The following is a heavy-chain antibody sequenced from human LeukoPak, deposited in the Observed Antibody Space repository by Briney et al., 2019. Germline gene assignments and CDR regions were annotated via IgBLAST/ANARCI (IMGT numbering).Heavy chain of an antibody. Sequence: GGSLRLSCAASGFIFSSEAMSWVRQPPGKGLEWVSTITAGGATFFADSVKGRFTISRDNSKNTLHLQMNGLRAEDTAIYYCAKQMVGSSWKFFDYWGHGTLVTVAS. D-gene: IGHD6-13*01. CDR3: AKQMVGSSWKFFDY. CDR1: GFIFSSEA. CDR2: ITAGGAT. V-gene: IGHV3-23*01. J-gene: IGHJ4*01.